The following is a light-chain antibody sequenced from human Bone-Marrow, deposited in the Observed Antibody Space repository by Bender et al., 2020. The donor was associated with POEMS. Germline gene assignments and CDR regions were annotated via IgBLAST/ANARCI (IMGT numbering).Light chain of an antibody. Sequence: VLTQSPSASASLGASVKLICTLCSEHPTYAIAWHQQQPQKGPRFLMKLNSDGSHSRGDGIPDRFSGSSSGAERYLTNSSLQSEDEADYYCQTWGAGIKVFGGGTKLTVL. V-gene: IGLV4-69*01. CDR1: SEHPTYA. CDR2: LNSDGSH. CDR3: QTWGAGIKV. J-gene: IGLJ3*02.